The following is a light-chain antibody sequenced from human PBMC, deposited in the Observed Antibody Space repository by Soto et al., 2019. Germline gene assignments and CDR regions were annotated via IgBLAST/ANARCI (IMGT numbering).Light chain of an antibody. CDR2: DAS. CDR1: QTISTY. Sequence: DIRMTQSPAPLSSSDGDRVTITCRASQTISTYLNWYQQKPGQAPRLLIYDASSLLSGVPSRFSGSGSGTDFTLAIASLQPEDFATYYCQQSYNNPLTFGGGTKVDI. V-gene: IGKV1-39*01. J-gene: IGKJ4*01. CDR3: QQSYNNPLT.